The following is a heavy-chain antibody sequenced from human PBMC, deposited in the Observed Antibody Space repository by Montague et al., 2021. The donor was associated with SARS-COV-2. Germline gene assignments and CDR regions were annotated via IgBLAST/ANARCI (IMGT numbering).Heavy chain of an antibody. CDR2: IYNSGTT. Sequence: SETLSLTCTVSGDSTSCPNCYWGWIRQPPGKGLDWIGTIYNSGTTYYNPSLKGRLTISIDTSKNQFSLKLSSVTAADTAVYYCARHRNYGDHSLDNWFHPWGQGTLVTVS. CDR3: ARHRNYGDHSLDNWFHP. CDR1: GDSTSCPNCY. D-gene: IGHD4-17*01. J-gene: IGHJ5*02. V-gene: IGHV4-39*01.